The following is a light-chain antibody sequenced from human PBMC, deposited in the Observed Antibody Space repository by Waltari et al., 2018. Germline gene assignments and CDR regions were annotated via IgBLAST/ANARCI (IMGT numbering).Light chain of an antibody. CDR1: SSAVGGYNY. V-gene: IGLV2-14*01. CDR2: DVS. Sequence: QSALTQPASVSGSPGQSITISCTGTSSAVGGYNYFSWYQQHPGKAPKLLIFDVSNRPSGVSNRFSGSKSGNTASLTISGLQAEDESDYYCCSFTSRSTWVFGGGTKVTVL. CDR3: CSFTSRSTWV. J-gene: IGLJ3*02.